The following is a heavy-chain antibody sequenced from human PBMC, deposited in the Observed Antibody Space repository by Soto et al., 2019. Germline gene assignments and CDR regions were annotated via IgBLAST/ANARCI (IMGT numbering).Heavy chain of an antibody. V-gene: IGHV3-21*01. J-gene: IGHJ6*02. CDR2: IRRSGDYT. CDR1: GFSFSTYS. Sequence: EMQLVESGGGLVMPGGSLRLSCIASGFSFSTYSMNWVRQAPGKGLEWVSSIRRSGDYTYYADSLKGRFTISRDNAKNSLSLQMISLRAEDTAVYYCARSTSLGGMDVWAKGPRSPSP. CDR3: ARSTSLGGMDV. D-gene: IGHD1-1*01.